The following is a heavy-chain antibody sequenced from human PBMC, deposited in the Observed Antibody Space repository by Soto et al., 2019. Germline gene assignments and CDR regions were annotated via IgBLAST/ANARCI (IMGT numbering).Heavy chain of an antibody. CDR1: GYTVTSYA. Sequence: QVQLVQSGAEEKKPGASVKVSCKASGYTVTSYAMHWVRQAPGQRLEWMGWINAGNGNTKYSQKFQGRVTITRDTSANTAYMELSSLRSEDTAVYYCARGSGYYYWDDYWGQGTLVTVSS. V-gene: IGHV1-3*05. D-gene: IGHD3-22*01. CDR2: INAGNGNT. J-gene: IGHJ4*02. CDR3: ARGSGYYYWDDY.